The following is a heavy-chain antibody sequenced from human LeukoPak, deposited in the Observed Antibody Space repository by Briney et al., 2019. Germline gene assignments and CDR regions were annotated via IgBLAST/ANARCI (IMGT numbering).Heavy chain of an antibody. CDR3: AREFGS. CDR1: GFTFSSYS. V-gene: IGHV3-48*01. J-gene: IGHJ4*02. Sequence: GGSLRLSCAASGFTFSSYSMNWVRQAPGKGLEWISYISSSSTTIYYADSVKGRFTISRDDAENSLYLQMNSLRAEDTAVYYCAREFGSWGQGTLVTVSS. CDR2: ISSSSTTI.